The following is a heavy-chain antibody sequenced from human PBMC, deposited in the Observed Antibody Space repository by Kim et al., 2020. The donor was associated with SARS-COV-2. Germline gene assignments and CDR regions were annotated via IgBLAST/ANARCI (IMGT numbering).Heavy chain of an antibody. CDR1: GFTFSSYG. CDR3: AGVRLSSSWYKDY. D-gene: IGHD6-13*01. Sequence: GGFLRLSCAASGFTFSSYGMHWVRQAPGKGLEWVAVISYDGSNKYYADSVKGRFTISRDNSKNTLYLQMNSLRAEDTAVYYCAGVRLSSSWYKDYWGQGTLVTVSS. CDR2: ISYDGSNK. V-gene: IGHV3-30*03. J-gene: IGHJ4*02.